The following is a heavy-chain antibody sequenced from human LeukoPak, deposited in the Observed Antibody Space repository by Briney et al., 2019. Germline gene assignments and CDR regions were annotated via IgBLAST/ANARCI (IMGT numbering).Heavy chain of an antibody. CDR1: GFTFSNYW. J-gene: IGHJ5*01. CDR2: IKGDGSHT. Sequence: GGSLRLSCAASGFTFSNYWMHWVRQAPGKGLVWVSRIKGDGSHTIYADSVKGRFTISRGNAKNTLYLQMKSLRAEDTAVYYCVRDWDHFDFDSWGLGTLVTVSS. D-gene: IGHD3-9*01. CDR3: VRDWDHFDFDS. V-gene: IGHV3-74*01.